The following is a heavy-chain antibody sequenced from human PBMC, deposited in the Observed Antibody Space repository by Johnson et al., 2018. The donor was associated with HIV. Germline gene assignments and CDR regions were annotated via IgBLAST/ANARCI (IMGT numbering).Heavy chain of an antibody. J-gene: IGHJ3*02. CDR2: INWNGVRT. Sequence: VQLVESGGGVVRPGGSLRLPCEAAGFPFEDYGMSWVGQAPGRGLEWAFGINWNGVRTGYVDFLKGRFTISRDNSKKTLYLQMNSLRAEDTAVYYCAKETRDSRSAFDIWGQGTMVIVSS. CDR1: GFPFEDYG. V-gene: IGHV3-20*04. D-gene: IGHD3-22*01. CDR3: AKETRDSRSAFDI.